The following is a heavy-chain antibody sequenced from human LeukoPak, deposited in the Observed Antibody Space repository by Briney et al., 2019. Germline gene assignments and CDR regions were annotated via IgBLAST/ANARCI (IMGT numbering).Heavy chain of an antibody. D-gene: IGHD3-22*01. CDR1: RFTFSSYS. CDR3: ARGVWDSSGYFLTFFDY. Sequence: GSLRLSCAASRFTFSSYSMNWVRQAPGKGLEWVAVISYDGSNKYYADSVKGRFTISRDNSKNTLYLQMNSLRAEDTAVHYCARGVWDSSGYFLTFFDYWGQGTLVTVSS. CDR2: ISYDGSNK. J-gene: IGHJ4*02. V-gene: IGHV3-30*03.